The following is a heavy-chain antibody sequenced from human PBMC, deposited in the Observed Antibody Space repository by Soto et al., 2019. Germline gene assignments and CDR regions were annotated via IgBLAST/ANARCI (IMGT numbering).Heavy chain of an antibody. CDR2: IYYSGST. CDR1: GGSISSSSYY. CDR3: ASWQYYYDSTYAHYYYYGMDV. V-gene: IGHV4-39*01. Sequence: SETLSLTCTVSGGSISSSSYYWGWIRQPPGKGLEWIGSIYYSGSTYYNPSLKSRATISVDTSKNQFSLKLSSVTAADTAVYYCASWQYYYDSTYAHYYYYGMDVWGQGTTVT. D-gene: IGHD3-22*01. J-gene: IGHJ6*02.